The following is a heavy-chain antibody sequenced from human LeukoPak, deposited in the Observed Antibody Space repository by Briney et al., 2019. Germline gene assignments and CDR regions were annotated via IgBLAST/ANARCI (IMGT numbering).Heavy chain of an antibody. CDR3: AREEVVVVPAAISNFDY. D-gene: IGHD2-2*02. V-gene: IGHV3-30-3*01. CDR1: GFTFSNYA. CDR2: ILYDGSNK. J-gene: IGHJ4*02. Sequence: GGSLRLSCAASGFTFSNYAMHWVRQAPGKGLEWVAVILYDGSNKYYADSVKGRFTISRDNSKNTLYLQMNSLRAEDTAVYYCAREEVVVVPAAISNFDYWGQGTLVTVSS.